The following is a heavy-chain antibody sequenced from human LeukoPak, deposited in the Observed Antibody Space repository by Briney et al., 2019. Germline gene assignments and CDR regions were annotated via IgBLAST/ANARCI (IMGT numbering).Heavy chain of an antibody. CDR3: AKHRGYSSDYFDP. Sequence: GGSLRLSCSASGFTFSSSAMTWVRQAPGKGLEWVSVMSGSGAGTYYADSVTGRFIISRDNSRNTLYLRMNSLRAEDTAVYYCAKHRGYSSDYFDPWGQGTLVTVSS. CDR1: GFTFSSSA. J-gene: IGHJ5*02. CDR2: MSGSGAGT. V-gene: IGHV3-23*01. D-gene: IGHD5-18*01.